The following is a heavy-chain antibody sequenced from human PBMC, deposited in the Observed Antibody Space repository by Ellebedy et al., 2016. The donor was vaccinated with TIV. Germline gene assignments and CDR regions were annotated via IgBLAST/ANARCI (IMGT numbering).Heavy chain of an antibody. CDR2: IWNDGSNK. J-gene: IGHJ5*02. D-gene: IGHD1-14*01. CDR3: AKGGFRNWFDP. Sequence: PGGSLRLSCAASGFIFSSYGMHWVRQAPGKGLYWVALIWNDGSNKYYGDSVKGRFTISRDTSKNTLYLHMNSLRVEDTAIYYCAKGGFRNWFDPWGQGTLVTVSS. V-gene: IGHV3-33*03. CDR1: GFIFSSYG.